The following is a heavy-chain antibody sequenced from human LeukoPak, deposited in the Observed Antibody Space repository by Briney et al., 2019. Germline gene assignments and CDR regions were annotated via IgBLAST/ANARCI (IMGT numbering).Heavy chain of an antibody. V-gene: IGHV4-4*07. D-gene: IGHD6-19*01. CDR3: ARCIAVAGMFHY. J-gene: IGHJ4*02. CDR1: GGSISSYY. CDR2: IYTSGST. Sequence: SETLSLTCTVSGGSISSYYWSWIRQPAGKGLEWIGRIYTSGSTNYNPSLKSRVTISVDTSKNQFSLKLSSVTAADTAVYYCARCIAVAGMFHYWGQGTLVTVSS.